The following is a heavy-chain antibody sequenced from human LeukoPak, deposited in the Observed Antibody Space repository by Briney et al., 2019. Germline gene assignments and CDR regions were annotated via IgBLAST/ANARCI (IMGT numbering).Heavy chain of an antibody. D-gene: IGHD3-22*01. Sequence: GGSLRLSCAASRFTFSSYAMSWVRQAPGKGLEWVSAISGSGGSTYYADSVKGRFTISRDNSKNTLYLQMNSLRAEDTAVYYCAKDLRITMIVVGYGAFDIWGQGAMVTVSS. V-gene: IGHV3-23*01. J-gene: IGHJ3*02. CDR1: RFTFSSYA. CDR2: ISGSGGST. CDR3: AKDLRITMIVVGYGAFDI.